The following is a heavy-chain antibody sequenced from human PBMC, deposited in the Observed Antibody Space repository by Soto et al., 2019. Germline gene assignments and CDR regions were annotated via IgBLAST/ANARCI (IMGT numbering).Heavy chain of an antibody. Sequence: CAVEDGSFIGLGGRWIRQPPGKGLEWIGEINHSGSTNYNPFLKSRVTISVDTSKSQFSLNLYPVTAADSVVYGGASGRSQLQSFACREQGSLVGVSS. CDR3: ASGRSQLQSFAC. V-gene: IGHV4-34*01. CDR1: DGSFIGLG. CDR2: INHSGST. D-gene: IGHD1-1*01. J-gene: IGHJ4*03.